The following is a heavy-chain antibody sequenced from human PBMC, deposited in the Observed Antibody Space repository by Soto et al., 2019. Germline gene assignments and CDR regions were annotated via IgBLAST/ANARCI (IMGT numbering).Heavy chain of an antibody. Sequence: SGPTLVNPTQTLTLTCTFSGFSLTSNDVGVGWIRQPPGKALEWLALIYWDDDKRYSPSLKSRLTITKDTSKNQVVLRMTNMDPVDTATYYCAHTRYSRSSFDYWGQGTLVTVSS. CDR3: AHTRYSRSSFDY. CDR1: GFSLTSNDVG. CDR2: IYWDDDK. J-gene: IGHJ4*02. V-gene: IGHV2-5*02. D-gene: IGHD6-6*01.